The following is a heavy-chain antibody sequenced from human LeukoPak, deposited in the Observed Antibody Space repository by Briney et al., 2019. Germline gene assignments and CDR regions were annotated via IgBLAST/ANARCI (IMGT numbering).Heavy chain of an antibody. CDR1: GFTFSSYW. CDR2: ISYDGSNK. CDR3: ARVGGDWGVSELYFDY. V-gene: IGHV3-30-3*01. D-gene: IGHD2-21*02. Sequence: QPGGSLRLSCAASGFTFSSYWMHWVRQAPGKGLEWVAVISYDGSNKYYADSVKGRFTISRDNSKNTLYLQMNSLRAEDTAVYYCARVGGDWGVSELYFDYWGQGTLVTVSS. J-gene: IGHJ4*02.